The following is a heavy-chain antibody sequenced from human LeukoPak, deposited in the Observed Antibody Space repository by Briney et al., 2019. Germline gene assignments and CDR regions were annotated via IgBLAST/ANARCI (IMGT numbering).Heavy chain of an antibody. CDR1: GGSFSGYY. V-gene: IGHV4-34*01. CDR3: ARRMYGSGSYYNVRRAFDI. D-gene: IGHD3-10*01. Sequence: HPSETLSLTCAVYGGSFSGYYWSWIRQPPGKGLEGIGEINHSGSTNYNPSLKSRVTISVDTSKNQFSLKLSSVTAADTAVYYCARRMYGSGSYYNVRRAFDIWGQGTMVTVSS. CDR2: INHSGST. J-gene: IGHJ3*02.